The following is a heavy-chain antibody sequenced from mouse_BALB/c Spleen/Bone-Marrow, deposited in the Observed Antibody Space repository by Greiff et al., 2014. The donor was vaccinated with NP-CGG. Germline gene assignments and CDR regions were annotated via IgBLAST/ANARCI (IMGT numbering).Heavy chain of an antibody. V-gene: IGHV1-15*01. CDR1: GYTFTDYE. Sequence: VQLVESGAELVRPGASVTLSCKASGYTFTDYEMHWVKQTPVHGLEWIGAIDPETGGTAYNQKFKGKATLTADKSSSTAYMELRSLTSEDSAVYYCTRRWLRRGFDYWGQGTTPTVSS. D-gene: IGHD2-2*01. CDR2: IDPETGGT. CDR3: TRRWLRRGFDY. J-gene: IGHJ2*01.